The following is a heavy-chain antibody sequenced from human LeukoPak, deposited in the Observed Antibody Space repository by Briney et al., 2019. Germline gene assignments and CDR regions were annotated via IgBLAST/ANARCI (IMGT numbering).Heavy chain of an antibody. CDR1: GYTFTSYY. Sequence: ASVKVSCKASGYTFTSYYMHWVRQAPGQGLEWMGIINPSGGSTSCAQKFQGRVTMTRDTSTSTVYMELSSLRSEDTAVYYCARVTGAAYFDYWGQGTLVTVSS. D-gene: IGHD1-26*01. CDR2: INPSGGST. CDR3: ARVTGAAYFDY. V-gene: IGHV1-46*01. J-gene: IGHJ4*02.